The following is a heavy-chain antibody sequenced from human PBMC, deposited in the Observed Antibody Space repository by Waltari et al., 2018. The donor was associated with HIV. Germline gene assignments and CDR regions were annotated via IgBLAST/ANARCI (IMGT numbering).Heavy chain of an antibody. J-gene: IGHJ6*02. CDR3: ASHEKYYYDSSGPDYYGMDV. CDR1: GYSFTSYW. D-gene: IGHD3-22*01. V-gene: IGHV5-10-1*01. Sequence: EVQLVQSGAEVKKPGESLRISCKGSGYSFTSYWISWVRQMPGKGLEWMGRIDPSDSYTNYSPSFQGHVTISADKSISTAYLQWSSLKASDTAMYYCASHEKYYYDSSGPDYYGMDVWGQGTTVTVSS. CDR2: IDPSDSYT.